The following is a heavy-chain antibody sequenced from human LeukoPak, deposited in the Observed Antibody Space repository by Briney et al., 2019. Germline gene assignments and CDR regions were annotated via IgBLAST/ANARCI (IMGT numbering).Heavy chain of an antibody. Sequence: PGGSLRLSCAASGFTFSSYSMNWVRQAPGKGLEWVSSITSSSSYIYYADSVKGRFTISRDNAKNSLYLQMDSLRAEDAAVYYCARAVVVAATQDYWGQGTLVTVSS. J-gene: IGHJ4*02. CDR2: ITSSSSYI. V-gene: IGHV3-21*06. D-gene: IGHD2-15*01. CDR3: ARAVVVAATQDY. CDR1: GFTFSSYS.